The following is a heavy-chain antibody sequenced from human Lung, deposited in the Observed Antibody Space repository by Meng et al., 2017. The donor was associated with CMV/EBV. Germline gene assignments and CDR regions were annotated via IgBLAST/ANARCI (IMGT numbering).Heavy chain of an antibody. CDR2: IYYSGST. V-gene: IGHV4-30-4*01. CDR1: GGSIRSVHYY. J-gene: IGHJ5*01. D-gene: IGHD3-10*01. CDR3: ARETHGSGSYYDS. Sequence: SGGSIRSVHYYWSWLRQPPGKCLEWIGYIYYSGSTYYNPSLKRRVTISVDTSKNQFSLKLSSVTAADTAVYYCARETHGSGSYYDSWGQGTLVTVSS.